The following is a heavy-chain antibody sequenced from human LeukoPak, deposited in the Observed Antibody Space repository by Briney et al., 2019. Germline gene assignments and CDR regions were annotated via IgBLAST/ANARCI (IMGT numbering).Heavy chain of an antibody. D-gene: IGHD2-2*01. CDR1: GASISSYY. V-gene: IGHV4-59*08. CDR3: ARVVVPAAPADWFDH. J-gene: IGHJ5*02. Sequence: SETLSLTCTVSGASISSYYWTWLRQPPGKGLEGIGYFYYSGSTNYNPSLKSRVTISVDTSKNQFSLKLSSVTAADTAVYYCARVVVPAAPADWFDHWGQGTLVTVSS. CDR2: FYYSGST.